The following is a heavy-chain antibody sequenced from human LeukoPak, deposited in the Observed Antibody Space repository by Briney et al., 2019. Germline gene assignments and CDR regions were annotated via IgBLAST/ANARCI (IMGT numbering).Heavy chain of an antibody. V-gene: IGHV3-23*01. D-gene: IGHD4-17*01. CDR3: ANRYGDYPYYFDY. Sequence: GGSPRLSCAASGFTFSSYAMSWVRQAPGKGLEWVSAISGSGGSTYYADSVKGRFTISRDNSKNTLYLQMNSLRAEDTAVYYCANRYGDYPYYFDYWGQGTLVTVSS. CDR1: GFTFSSYA. J-gene: IGHJ4*02. CDR2: ISGSGGST.